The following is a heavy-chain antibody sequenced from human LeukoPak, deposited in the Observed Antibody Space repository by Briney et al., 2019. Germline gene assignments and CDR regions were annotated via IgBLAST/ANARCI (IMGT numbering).Heavy chain of an antibody. CDR1: GGSVSSGSYY. CDR2: IYYSGST. CDR3: ARRVYCSGGSCQRGYYYGMDV. V-gene: IGHV4-61*01. D-gene: IGHD2-15*01. J-gene: IGHJ6*02. Sequence: SETLSLTCTVSGGSVSSGSYYWGWIRQPPGKGLEWIGYIYYSGSTNYNPSLKSRVTISVDTSKNQFSLKLSSVTAADTAVYYCARRVYCSGGSCQRGYYYGMDVWGQGTTVTVSS.